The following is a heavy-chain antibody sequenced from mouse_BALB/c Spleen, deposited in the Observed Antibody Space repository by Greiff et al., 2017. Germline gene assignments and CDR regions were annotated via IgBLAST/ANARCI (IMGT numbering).Heavy chain of an antibody. V-gene: IGHV5-6-5*01. J-gene: IGHJ2*01. CDR1: GFPFSSYA. CDR3: ANTVVDY. D-gene: IGHD1-1*01. CDR2: ISSGGST. Sequence: EVQGVGSGGGLVKPGGSLKLSCAASGFPFSSYAMSWVRQTPEKRLEWVASISSGGSTYYPDSVKGRFTISRDNARNILYRQMSSLRSEDTAMYYCANTVVDYWGQGTTLTVSS.